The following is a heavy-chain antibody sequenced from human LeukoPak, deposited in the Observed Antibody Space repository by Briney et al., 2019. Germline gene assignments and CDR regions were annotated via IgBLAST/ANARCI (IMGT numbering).Heavy chain of an antibody. J-gene: IGHJ4*02. D-gene: IGHD3-22*01. CDR3: ARDRYDSSGIDY. CDR2: INHSGST. CDR1: GGSFSGYY. V-gene: IGHV4-34*01. Sequence: SETLSLTCAVYGGSFSGYYWSWIRQPPVKGLEWIGEINHSGSTYYNPSLTSRVTISVDTSKNQFSLKLSSVTAADTAVYYCARDRYDSSGIDYWGQGTLVTVSS.